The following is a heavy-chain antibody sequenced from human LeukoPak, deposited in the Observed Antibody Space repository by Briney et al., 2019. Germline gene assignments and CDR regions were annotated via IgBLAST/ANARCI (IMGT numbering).Heavy chain of an antibody. J-gene: IGHJ4*02. V-gene: IGHV1-69*13. CDR3: ARLGYCSSTSCAGGY. CDR2: IIPIFGTA. Sequence: GASVNVSCKASGGTFSSYAISWVRQAPGQGLEWMGGIIPIFGTANYAQKFQGRVTITADESTSTAYMELSSLRSEDTAVYYCARLGYCSSTSCAGGYWGQGTLVTVSS. CDR1: GGTFSSYA. D-gene: IGHD2-2*01.